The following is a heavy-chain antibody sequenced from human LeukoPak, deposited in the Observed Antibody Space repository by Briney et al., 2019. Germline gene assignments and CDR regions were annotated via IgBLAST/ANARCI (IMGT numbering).Heavy chain of an antibody. CDR1: GFTFRNHG. CDR2: AYSGGNS. Sequence: PGGSLRLSCAASGFTFRNHGMHWVRQAPGKGLEWVSSAYSGGNSFYGDSVKGRFTIFRDNSKNTLFLQMNSLRVEDTGIYFCARGGTSGWGTSNYYGMDVWGLGTTVTVSS. CDR3: ARGGTSGWGTSNYYGMDV. D-gene: IGHD6-19*01. J-gene: IGHJ6*02. V-gene: IGHV3-66*01.